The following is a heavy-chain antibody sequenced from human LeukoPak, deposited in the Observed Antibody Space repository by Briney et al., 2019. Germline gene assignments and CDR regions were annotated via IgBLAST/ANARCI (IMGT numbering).Heavy chain of an antibody. CDR2: IIPIFGTA. CDR3: ARDFRGYSGYDLYFDY. Sequence: SVKVSCKASGGTFSSYAISWVRQAPGQGLEWMGRIIPIFGTANYAQKFQGRVTITTDESTSAAYMELSSLRSEDTAVYYCARDFRGYSGYDLYFDYWGQGTLVTVSS. V-gene: IGHV1-69*05. J-gene: IGHJ4*02. CDR1: GGTFSSYA. D-gene: IGHD5-12*01.